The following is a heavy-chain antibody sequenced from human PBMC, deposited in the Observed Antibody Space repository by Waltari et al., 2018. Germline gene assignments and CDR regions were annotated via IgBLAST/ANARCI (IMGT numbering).Heavy chain of an antibody. CDR3: ARGRDDYPLSAFDT. D-gene: IGHD4-17*01. Sequence: EVQLVESGGGLVQPGGSLRLSCAASGFTFSSYWMHWVRQAPGKAVVWVSSSKSDGSSTTYADSVKGRFTISRDNAKNTLSLQMNSLRGEDTAVYYCARGRDDYPLSAFDTWGQGTMVTVSS. CDR1: GFTFSSYW. J-gene: IGHJ3*02. CDR2: SKSDGSST. V-gene: IGHV3-74*01.